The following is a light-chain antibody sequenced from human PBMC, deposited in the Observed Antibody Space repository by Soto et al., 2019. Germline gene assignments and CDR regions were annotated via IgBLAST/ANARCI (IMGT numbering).Light chain of an antibody. V-gene: IGKV1-5*01. CDR1: QSIRYY. J-gene: IGKJ1*01. CDR3: KHNNSYSQP. Sequence: DIQLTQSPPTLSASVGDRVTITCRARQSIRYYLAWYQQLPGKAPKLLIYGASSLQSGVPSRFSGSGFGTEFSLTISTLNPDDFATYFCKHNNSYSQPFGKGTKVDIK. CDR2: GAS.